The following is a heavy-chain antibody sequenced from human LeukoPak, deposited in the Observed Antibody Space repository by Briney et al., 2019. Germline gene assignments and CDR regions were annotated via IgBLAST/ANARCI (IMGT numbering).Heavy chain of an antibody. J-gene: IGHJ5*02. V-gene: IGHV3-9*01. Sequence: GGSLRLSCAASGFTFDDYAMHWVRQAPGKGLEWVSGISWNSGSIGYADSVKGRFTISRDNAKNSLYLQMNSLRAEDTAVYYCARDLPPYDFWSGYHRPGWSDPWGQGTLVTVSS. CDR2: ISWNSGSI. CDR1: GFTFDDYA. CDR3: ARDLPPYDFWSGYHRPGWSDP. D-gene: IGHD3-3*01.